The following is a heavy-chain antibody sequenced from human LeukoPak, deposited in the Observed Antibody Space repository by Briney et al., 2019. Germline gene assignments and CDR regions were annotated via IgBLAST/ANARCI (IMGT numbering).Heavy chain of an antibody. CDR1: GGSINGYY. CDR3: ARGLNYYDSSGYYFDY. Sequence: PSQTLSLTCTVSGGSINGYYWSWIRQAPGKGLEWIGYIYHSGSTNYNPSLKSRVTISVDTAKNHFSLKLSSVTAADTAVYYCARGLNYYDSSGYYFDYWGQGTLVTVSS. J-gene: IGHJ4*02. CDR2: IYHSGST. D-gene: IGHD3-22*01. V-gene: IGHV4-59*01.